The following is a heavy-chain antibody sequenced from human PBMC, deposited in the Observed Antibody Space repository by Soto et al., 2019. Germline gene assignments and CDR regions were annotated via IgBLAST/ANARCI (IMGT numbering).Heavy chain of an antibody. CDR3: ARESRHDYGDYYSFDY. J-gene: IGHJ4*02. CDR1: GFSFSSYR. CDR2: ISSSSRHN. D-gene: IGHD4-17*01. V-gene: IGHV3-21*01. Sequence: EVRLVESGGGLVKPGGSLRLSCEASGFSFSSYRMNWVRQAPGKGLEWVSSISSSSRHNYTAASVKGRFTISRDNARNSVSLHMNRLRAEDTGVYYCARESRHDYGDYYSFDYWGQGTLVTVSS.